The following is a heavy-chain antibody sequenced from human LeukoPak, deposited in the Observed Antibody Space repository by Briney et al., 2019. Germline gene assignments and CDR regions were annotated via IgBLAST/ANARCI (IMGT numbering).Heavy chain of an antibody. CDR3: TRGSIAYYYMDV. J-gene: IGHJ6*03. Sequence: SETLSLICAVYGRSFSGYYWSWIRQPPGKGLEWIGNIYYSGSTNYNPSLKSRVTISVDTSKNQFSLKLSSVTAADTAVYYCTRGSIAYYYMDVWGKGTTVTISS. D-gene: IGHD3-22*01. V-gene: IGHV4-59*01. CDR2: IYYSGST. CDR1: GRSFSGYY.